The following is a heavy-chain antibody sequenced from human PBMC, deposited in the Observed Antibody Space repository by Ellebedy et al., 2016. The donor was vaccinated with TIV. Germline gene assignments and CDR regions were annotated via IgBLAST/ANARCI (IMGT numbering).Heavy chain of an antibody. CDR1: GFTFSDYY. D-gene: IGHD1-26*01. Sequence: GESLKISCAASGFTFSDYYMNWIRQAPGKGLEWVSYISNSCITIYYADSVKGRFTISRDNAKNSLYLQMNSLRADDTAVYYCARRDKGGATMKAFDYWGQGTLVTVSS. CDR2: ISNSCITI. CDR3: ARRDKGGATMKAFDY. J-gene: IGHJ4*02. V-gene: IGHV3-11*01.